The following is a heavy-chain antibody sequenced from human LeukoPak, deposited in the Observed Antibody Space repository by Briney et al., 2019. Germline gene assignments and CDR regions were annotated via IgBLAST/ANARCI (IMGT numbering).Heavy chain of an antibody. D-gene: IGHD3-10*01. CDR2: ISSSSSYI. J-gene: IGHJ5*02. CDR3: ARGSRFGELSVWFDP. CDR1: GFTFSSYS. Sequence: PGGSLRLSCAASGFTFSSYSMNWVRQAPGKGLEWGSAISSSSSYIYYADSVKGRFTISRDNAKNSLYLQMNSLRAEDTAVYYCARGSRFGELSVWFDPWGQGTLVTVSS. V-gene: IGHV3-21*01.